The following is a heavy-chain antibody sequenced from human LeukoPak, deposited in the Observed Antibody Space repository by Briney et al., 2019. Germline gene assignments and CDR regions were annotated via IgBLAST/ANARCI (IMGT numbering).Heavy chain of an antibody. Sequence: PGGSLRLSCAASGFTFSSYAMHWVRQAPGKGLEWVAVISYDGSNKYYADSVKGRFTISRDNSKNTLYLQMNSLRAEDTAVYYCARDSGSVVVPAAMHYWGQGTLVTVSS. D-gene: IGHD2-2*01. V-gene: IGHV3-30-3*01. CDR2: ISYDGSNK. CDR3: ARDSGSVVVPAAMHY. J-gene: IGHJ4*02. CDR1: GFTFSSYA.